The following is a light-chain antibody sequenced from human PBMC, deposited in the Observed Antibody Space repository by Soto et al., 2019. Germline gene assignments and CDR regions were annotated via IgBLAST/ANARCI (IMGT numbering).Light chain of an antibody. CDR1: RSVSSN. Sequence: ETVMTQSPATLSVSPGKRATLSCRASRSVSSNLAWYQQKPGQAPRLLIYGAFTRATGIPARFSGGGSGTEFTLTISSLQSEDAAVYHCQQYYNWSPLTFGGGTKVEIK. V-gene: IGKV3-15*01. CDR2: GAF. J-gene: IGKJ4*01. CDR3: QQYYNWSPLT.